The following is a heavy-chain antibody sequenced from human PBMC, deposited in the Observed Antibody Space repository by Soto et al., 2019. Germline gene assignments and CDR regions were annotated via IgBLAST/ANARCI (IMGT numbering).Heavy chain of an antibody. CDR3: AKDGNPIPYLTGYYRLGWFDP. D-gene: IGHD3-9*01. CDR2: ISSTTNYI. J-gene: IGHJ5*02. Sequence: GSLRLSCAASGFTFTRYSMNWVRQAPGKGLEWVSSISSTTNYIYYADSMKGRFTVSRDNAKNSVYLEMNSLSAEDTAVYYCAKDGNPIPYLTGYYRLGWFDPWGQGTLVTVSS. V-gene: IGHV3-21*01. CDR1: GFTFTRYS.